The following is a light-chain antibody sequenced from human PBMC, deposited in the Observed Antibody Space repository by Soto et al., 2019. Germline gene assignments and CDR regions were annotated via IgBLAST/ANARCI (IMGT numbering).Light chain of an antibody. CDR1: QSVSNN. Sequence: EIVMTQSPATLSVSPGERATLSCRASQSVSNNLAWYQQKPGQAPSLLIYYASTRATGIPARLSSSGSGTEFTLTISSLQSEDFALYYCQQYNNWLPITFGQGTRLEIK. V-gene: IGKV3-15*01. CDR3: QQYNNWLPIT. J-gene: IGKJ5*01. CDR2: YAS.